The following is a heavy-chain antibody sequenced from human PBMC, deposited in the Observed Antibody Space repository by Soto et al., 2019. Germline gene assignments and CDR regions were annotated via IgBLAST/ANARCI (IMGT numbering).Heavy chain of an antibody. V-gene: IGHV1-69*01. D-gene: IGHD5-12*01. CDR3: AAGIEVAFAS. J-gene: IGHJ5*01. Sequence: VQLVQSGAEVKKPGSSVKVSCKASGGTFSDTVISWVRQAPGQGLEWMGGITAIFVKLTPNYAQKFQGRVTITADESASPAYMELSSLRSDDTALYYCAAGIEVAFASWGPGTLVTVSS. CDR1: GGTFSDTV. CDR2: ITAIFVKLTP.